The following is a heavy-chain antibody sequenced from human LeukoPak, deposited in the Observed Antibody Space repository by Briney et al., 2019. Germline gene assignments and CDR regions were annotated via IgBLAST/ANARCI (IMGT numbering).Heavy chain of an antibody. D-gene: IGHD3-16*01. V-gene: IGHV3-66*04. CDR2: VYVGGGT. Sequence: GRSLRLSCAASGFTFSSYTMNWVRQAPGKGLEWVSVVYVGGGTDYADSVKGRFTISRDIPKNTLYLQMNGLRVEDTAVYYCVRQFWAWGQGTLVTVSA. CDR3: VRQFWA. J-gene: IGHJ5*02. CDR1: GFTFSSYT.